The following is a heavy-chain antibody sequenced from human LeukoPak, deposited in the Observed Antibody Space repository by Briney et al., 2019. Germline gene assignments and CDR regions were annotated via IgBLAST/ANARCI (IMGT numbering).Heavy chain of an antibody. D-gene: IGHD3-22*01. CDR1: GFTFSSYG. Sequence: PGRSLRLSCAASGFTFSSYGMHWVRQAPGKGLEWVAVIWYDGSNKYYADSVKGRFTISRDNSKNTLYLQMNSLRAEDTAVYYCSRSSGYSQYFDYWGQGTLVTVSS. J-gene: IGHJ4*02. V-gene: IGHV3-30*19. CDR2: IWYDGSNK. CDR3: SRSSGYSQYFDY.